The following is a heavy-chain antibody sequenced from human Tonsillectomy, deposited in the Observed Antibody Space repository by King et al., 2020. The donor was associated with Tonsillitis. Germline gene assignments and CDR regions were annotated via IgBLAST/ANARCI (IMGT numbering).Heavy chain of an antibody. CDR3: AREGNFPKNWFDP. CDR2: IYYSGST. CDR1: GGSISSGDYY. V-gene: IGHV4-30-4*01. Sequence: QLQESGPGLVKPSQTLSLTCTVSGGSISSGDYYWSWIRQPPGKGLEWIGYIYYSGSTYYNPSLKSRVTISVDTSKNQFSLKLRSVTAADTAVYYCAREGNFPKNWFDPWGQGTLVTVSS. J-gene: IGHJ5*02.